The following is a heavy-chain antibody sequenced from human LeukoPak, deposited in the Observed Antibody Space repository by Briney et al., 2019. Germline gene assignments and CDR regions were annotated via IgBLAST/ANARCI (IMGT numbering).Heavy chain of an antibody. V-gene: IGHV3-48*04. D-gene: IGHD3-10*01. CDR2: ISSSSSTI. CDR1: GFTFSSYS. CDR3: ARDGEDGWFGEIFYGMDV. J-gene: IGHJ6*02. Sequence: PGGSLRLSCAASGFTFSSYSMNWVRQAPGKGLEWVSYISSSSSTIYYADSVKGRFTISRDNAKNSLYLQMNSLRAEDTAVYYCARDGEDGWFGEIFYGMDVWGQGTTVTVSS.